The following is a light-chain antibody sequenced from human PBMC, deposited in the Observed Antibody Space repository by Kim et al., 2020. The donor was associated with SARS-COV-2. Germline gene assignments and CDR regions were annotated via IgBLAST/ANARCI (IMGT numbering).Light chain of an antibody. J-gene: IGKJ2*01. CDR3: QQYGSSTYT. CDR1: QSVSSSY. V-gene: IGKV3-20*01. CDR2: GAS. Sequence: EIVLTQSPGTLSLSPGERATLSCRASQSVSSSYLVWYQQKPGQAPRLLIYGASSRATGIPDRFSGSGSGTDFTLTISRLEPEDFAVYYCQQYGSSTYTFSQGTKLEI.